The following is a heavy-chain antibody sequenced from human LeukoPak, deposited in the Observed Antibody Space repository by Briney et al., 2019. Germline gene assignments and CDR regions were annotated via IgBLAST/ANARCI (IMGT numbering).Heavy chain of an antibody. CDR2: IYPGDSDT. CDR3: ARLREDYCSSTSCPNWFDP. V-gene: IGHV5-51*01. Sequence: GESLKISCKGSGYSFTSYWIGWVRQMPGKGLEWMGIIYPGDSDTRYSPSFQGQVTISADKSISTAYLRWSSLKASDTAMYYCARLREDYCSSTSCPNWFDPWGQGTLVTVSS. D-gene: IGHD2-2*01. CDR1: GYSFTSYW. J-gene: IGHJ5*02.